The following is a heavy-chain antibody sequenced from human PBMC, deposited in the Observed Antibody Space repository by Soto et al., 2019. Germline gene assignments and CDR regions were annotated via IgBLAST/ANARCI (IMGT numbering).Heavy chain of an antibody. J-gene: IGHJ6*02. CDR3: ARGLLYEYYYGSGGYYYYGMDV. CDR2: IYYSGST. CDR1: GGSISSYY. D-gene: IGHD3-10*01. V-gene: IGHV4-59*12. Sequence: SETLSLTCTVSGGSISSYYWSWIRQPPGKGLEWIGYIYYSGSTNYNPSLKSRVTISVDTSKNQFSLKLSSVTAADTAVYYCARGLLYEYYYGSGGYYYYGMDVWGQGTTVTVSS.